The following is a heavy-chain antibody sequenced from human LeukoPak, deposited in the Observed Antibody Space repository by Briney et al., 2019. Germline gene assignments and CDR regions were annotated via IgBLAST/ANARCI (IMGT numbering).Heavy chain of an antibody. CDR2: ISGSGGST. D-gene: IGHD3-9*01. Sequence: PGGSLRLSCAASGFTFSSYAMSWVRQAPGKGLEWVSAISGSGGSTYYADSVKGLFTISRDNSKNTLYLQMNSLRAEDTAVYYCAKDILTGYPSALTFDFWGQGTLVTVS. V-gene: IGHV3-23*01. CDR3: AKDILTGYPSALTFDF. J-gene: IGHJ4*02. CDR1: GFTFSSYA.